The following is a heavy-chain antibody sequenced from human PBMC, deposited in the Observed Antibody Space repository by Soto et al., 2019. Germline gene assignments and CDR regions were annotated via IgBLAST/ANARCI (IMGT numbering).Heavy chain of an antibody. CDR1: GGSFSGYY. CDR3: ARGLVSPVYRSGWYRGNYYYYGMDV. Sequence: SETLSLTCAVYGGSFSGYYWSWIRQPPGKGLEWIGEINHSGSTNYNPSLKSRVTISVDTSKNQFSLKLSSVTAADTAVYYCARGLVSPVYRSGWYRGNYYYYGMDVWRQRTTVTVSS. CDR2: INHSGST. D-gene: IGHD6-19*01. V-gene: IGHV4-34*01. J-gene: IGHJ6*02.